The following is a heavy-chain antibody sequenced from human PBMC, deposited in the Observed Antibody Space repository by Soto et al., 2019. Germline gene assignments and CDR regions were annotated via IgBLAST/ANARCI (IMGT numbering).Heavy chain of an antibody. V-gene: IGHV1-2*02. J-gene: IGHJ3*02. CDR1: GYTFTGYY. Sequence: QVQLVQSGAEVKKPGASVKVSCKASGYTFTGYYMHWVRQAPGQGLEWMGWINPNSGGTNYAQKFQGRVTMTRDTSISTAYMELSRLRSDDTAVYYWATVDCSGNSCYWNEAFEIWGQGTMVTVSS. CDR3: ATVDCSGNSCYWNEAFEI. D-gene: IGHD2-2*01. CDR2: INPNSGGT.